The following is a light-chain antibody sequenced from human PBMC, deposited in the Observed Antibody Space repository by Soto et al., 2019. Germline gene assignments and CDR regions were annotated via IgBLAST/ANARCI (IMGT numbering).Light chain of an antibody. CDR2: EAS. CDR3: QQYTSYLWT. J-gene: IGKJ1*01. V-gene: IGKV1-5*03. CDR1: QTFGRW. Sequence: DIQMTQSPSTLSACVGDRVTITCRASQTFGRWLAWFQQKPGKAPKLLIYEASNLQSGVPSRFSGSGSGTKLTLTISSLQPDDFATYYCQQYTSYLWTFGQGTKVDIK.